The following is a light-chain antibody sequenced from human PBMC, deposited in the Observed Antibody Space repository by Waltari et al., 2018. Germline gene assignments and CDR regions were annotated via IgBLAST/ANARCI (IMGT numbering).Light chain of an antibody. CDR3: AAWDDSLNGFYV. J-gene: IGLJ1*01. CDR1: SSNIGSNA. CDR2: TNS. Sequence: QSVLTQPPSASGTPGQRVTISCFGSSSNIGSNAVNWYQQVPGTAPKLLTYTNSQRPSWVPDRFSASKSGTSASLAISGLQSEDEADYYCAAWDDSLNGFYVFGTGTKVTVL. V-gene: IGLV1-44*01.